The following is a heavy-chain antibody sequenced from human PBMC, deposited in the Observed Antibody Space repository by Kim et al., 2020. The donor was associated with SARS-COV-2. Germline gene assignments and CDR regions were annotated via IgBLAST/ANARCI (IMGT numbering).Heavy chain of an antibody. CDR3: AKGPRMVRGVTPFDY. CDR2: ISGSGGST. CDR1: GFTFSSYA. D-gene: IGHD3-10*01. Sequence: GGSLRLSCAASGFTFSSYAMSWVRQAPGKGLEWVSAISGSGGSTYYADSVKGRFTISRDNSKNTLYLQMNSLRAEDTAVYYCAKGPRMVRGVTPFDYWGQGTLVTVSS. V-gene: IGHV3-23*01. J-gene: IGHJ4*02.